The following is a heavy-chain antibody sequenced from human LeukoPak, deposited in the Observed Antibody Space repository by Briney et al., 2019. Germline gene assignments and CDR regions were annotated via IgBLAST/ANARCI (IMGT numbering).Heavy chain of an antibody. CDR1: GFTFSSYG. CDR3: AKDQLDY. CDR2: ISYDGSNK. J-gene: IGHJ4*02. D-gene: IGHD5-24*01. V-gene: IGHV3-30*18. Sequence: AGGSLRLSCAASGFTFSSYGMHWVRQAPGKGLEWVAVISYDGSNKYYADSVKGRFTISRDNSKNTLYLQMNSLRAEDTAVYYCAKDQLDYWGQGTLVTVSS.